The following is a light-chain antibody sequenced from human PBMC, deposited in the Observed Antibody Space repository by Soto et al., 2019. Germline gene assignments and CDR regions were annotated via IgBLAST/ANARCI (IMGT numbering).Light chain of an antibody. J-gene: IGLJ2*01. Sequence: QSVLTQPPSVSEAPRQRVTISCSGSWSNIGNNAVNWYQQLPGKAPKLLIYYDDLLSSGVSDRFSGSKSGTPASLAISGLQSEDEADYYCAVWDDNLNGVVFGGGTKLTVL. CDR1: WSNIGNNA. V-gene: IGLV1-36*01. CDR2: YDD. CDR3: AVWDDNLNGVV.